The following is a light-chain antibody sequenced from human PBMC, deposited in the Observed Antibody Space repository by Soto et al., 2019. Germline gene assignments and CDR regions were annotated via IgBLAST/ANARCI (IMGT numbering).Light chain of an antibody. CDR2: AAS. J-gene: IGKJ3*01. Sequence: DIQMTQSPSSLSASVGDRVTITCRASQSISSYLNWYQQKPGKAPKLLIYAASSLQSGVPSRFSGSGSGTDFTLTISSLQPEDFATYYCQMCNNAPFTFGPGTKVDIK. V-gene: IGKV1-39*01. CDR3: QMCNNAPFT. CDR1: QSISSY.